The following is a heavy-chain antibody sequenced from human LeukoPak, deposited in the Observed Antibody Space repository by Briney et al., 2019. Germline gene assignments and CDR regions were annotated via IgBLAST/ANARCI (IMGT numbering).Heavy chain of an antibody. CDR2: ISAYNGNT. J-gene: IGHJ4*02. V-gene: IGHV1-18*01. CDR1: GYTFASYG. Sequence: ASVKVSCKASGYTFASYGISWVRQAPGQGLEWMGWISAYNGNTNYAQKLQGRVTMTTDTSTSTAYMELRSLRSDDTAVYYCARGPRNYYDSSGHFDYWGQGTLVTVSS. D-gene: IGHD3-22*01. CDR3: ARGPRNYYDSSGHFDY.